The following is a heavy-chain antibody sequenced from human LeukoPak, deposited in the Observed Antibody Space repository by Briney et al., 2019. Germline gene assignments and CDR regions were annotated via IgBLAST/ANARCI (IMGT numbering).Heavy chain of an antibody. D-gene: IGHD5-18*01. CDR2: IRYDGSNK. J-gene: IGHJ4*02. CDR3: AKGHSWIQLCFDY. V-gene: IGHV3-30*02. Sequence: GGSLRLSCAASGFTFSSYGMHWVRQAPGKGLEWVAFIRYDGSNKYYADSVKGRFTISRDNSKNTLYLQMNSLRAEDTAVYYCAKGHSWIQLCFDYWGQGTLVTVSP. CDR1: GFTFSSYG.